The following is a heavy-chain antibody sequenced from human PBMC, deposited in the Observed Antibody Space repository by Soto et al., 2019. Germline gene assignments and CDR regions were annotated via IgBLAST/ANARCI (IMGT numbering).Heavy chain of an antibody. CDR3: ARRNRYYGPTGWFDR. CDR1: VVSISSFTYY. V-gene: IGHV4-39*01. CDR2: VYYNENT. J-gene: IGHJ5*01. D-gene: IGHD3-10*01. Sequence: SEPLSLTCSVSVVSISSFTYYWGWVGQPPCKGLEWIGTVYYNENTYYNPSLKSRVTITVDTAKNQFSLNLRSVTAADTAMYFCARRNRYYGPTGWFDRRAPRTRVTIS.